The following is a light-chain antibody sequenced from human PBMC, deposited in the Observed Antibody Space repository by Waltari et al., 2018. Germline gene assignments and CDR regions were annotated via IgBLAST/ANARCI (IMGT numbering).Light chain of an antibody. V-gene: IGLV1-47*01. Sequence: QSVLTQPPSASGTPGQRVTIPCSGGTSNIGRNYVYWYQQFPGTAPKLPVYRNNERPSGVPDRISGSKSGTSASLAISGLRSEDEADYYCATWDGSLTAWVFGGGTKLTVL. CDR3: ATWDGSLTAWV. J-gene: IGLJ3*02. CDR1: TSNIGRNY. CDR2: RNN.